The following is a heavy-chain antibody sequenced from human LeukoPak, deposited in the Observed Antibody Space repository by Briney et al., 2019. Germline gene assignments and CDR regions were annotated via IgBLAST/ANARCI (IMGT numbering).Heavy chain of an antibody. J-gene: IGHJ5*02. CDR3: TRGLRGESWFDP. D-gene: IGHD3-10*01. Sequence: GGSMRLSCAGSGFAFGEYAMTWDSQAQGKGMEWKGFSRGTAYGGTTEYAASLRGRFTISRDDSKSIAYLQMNSLTTEDTAVYYCTRGLRGESWFDPWGQGTLVTVSS. CDR1: GFAFGEYA. CDR2: SRGTAYGGTT. V-gene: IGHV3-49*04.